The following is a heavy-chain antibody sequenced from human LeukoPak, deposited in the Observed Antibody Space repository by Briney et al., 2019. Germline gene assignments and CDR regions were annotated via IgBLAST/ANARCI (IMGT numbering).Heavy chain of an antibody. V-gene: IGHV3-23*01. CDR2: ISGSGGT. CDR1: GFTFSTYA. D-gene: IGHD2-15*01. CDR3: AKEPSTPYYFDY. Sequence: PGGSLRLSCAASGFTFSTYAMYWVRQAPGKGLEWVSVISGSGGTNYADSAKGRFTISRDNSRNTLYLQMNSLRAEDTAVYYCAKEPSTPYYFDYWGQGTLVTVSS. J-gene: IGHJ4*02.